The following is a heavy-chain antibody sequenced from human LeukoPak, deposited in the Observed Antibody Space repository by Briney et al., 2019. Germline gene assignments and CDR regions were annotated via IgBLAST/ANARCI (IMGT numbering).Heavy chain of an antibody. CDR1: GFTFDDYG. J-gene: IGHJ4*02. V-gene: IGHV3-20*04. CDR3: ARGRFWGFLVGVGC. D-gene: IGHD3-16*01. Sequence: GGSLRLSCAASGFTFDDYGMSWVRQAPGKGLEWVSGINWNGGSTGYADSVKGRFTISRDNAKNSLYLQMNSLRAEDTALYYCARGRFWGFLVGVGCWGLGPVVVVFS. CDR2: INWNGGST.